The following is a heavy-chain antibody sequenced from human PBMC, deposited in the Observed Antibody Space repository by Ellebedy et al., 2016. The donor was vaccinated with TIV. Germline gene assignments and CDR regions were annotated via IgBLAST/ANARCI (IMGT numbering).Heavy chain of an antibody. CDR2: IYYSGST. Sequence: MPSETLSLTCTVSGGSISSYYWSWIRQPPGKGLEWIGYIYYSGSTNYNPSLKSRVTISVDTSKNQFSLKLSSVTAADTAVYYCPRDHSYDRSGYHKNPFDYWGQGTLLTVSS. CDR3: PRDHSYDRSGYHKNPFDY. CDR1: GGSISSYY. J-gene: IGHJ4*02. V-gene: IGHV4-59*12. D-gene: IGHD3-22*01.